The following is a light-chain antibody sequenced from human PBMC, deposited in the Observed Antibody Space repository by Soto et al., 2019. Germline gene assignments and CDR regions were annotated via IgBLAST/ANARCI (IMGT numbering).Light chain of an antibody. Sequence: DIQMTPSPSTLSGSLGDRVTITCGASQTISSWLAWYQQKPGKAPKLLIYKASTLKSGVPSRFSGSGSGTEFTLTISSLPPDDFAPYYCQHYNSYSEAFGQGTKVDIK. CDR1: QTISSW. J-gene: IGKJ1*01. CDR3: QHYNSYSEA. CDR2: KAS. V-gene: IGKV1-5*03.